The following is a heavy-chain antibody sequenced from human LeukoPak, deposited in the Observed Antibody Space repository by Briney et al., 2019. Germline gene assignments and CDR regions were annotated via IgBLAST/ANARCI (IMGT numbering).Heavy chain of an antibody. Sequence: ASVKVSCKASGYTFTSYGISWVRHAPGQGLEWMGWISAYNGNTNYAQKLQGRVTMTTDTSTSTAYMELRSLRSDDTAVYYCARDSPPLPVFYGMDVWGQGTTVTVSS. V-gene: IGHV1-18*01. CDR1: GYTFTSYG. J-gene: IGHJ6*02. D-gene: IGHD2-8*01. CDR3: ARDSPPLPVFYGMDV. CDR2: ISAYNGNT.